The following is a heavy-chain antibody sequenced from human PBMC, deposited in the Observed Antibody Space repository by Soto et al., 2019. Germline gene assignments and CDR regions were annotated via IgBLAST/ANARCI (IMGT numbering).Heavy chain of an antibody. CDR3: ARGSWDDVSGHYYMDV. J-gene: IGHJ6*03. V-gene: IGHV6-1*01. Sequence: SQTLSLTCDISGDSVSSNSAAWNWIRQTPSRGLEWPGRTYYRSKWYSNYAISVKSRVTVNPDTFKNQFSLQLNSVTPEDMAVYYCARGSWDDVSGHYYMDVWGKGTTVTVSS. CDR2: TYYRSKWYS. CDR1: GDSVSSNSAA. D-gene: IGHD1-1*01.